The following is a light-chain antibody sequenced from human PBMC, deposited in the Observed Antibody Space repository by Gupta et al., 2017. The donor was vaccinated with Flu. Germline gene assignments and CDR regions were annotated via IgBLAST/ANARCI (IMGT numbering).Light chain of an antibody. J-gene: IGKJ1*01. Sequence: EIVLTQSPGTLSLSPGERGTLSCWASQNISSRYLAWYQQKFGQAPRLLMYGAFNRATGIPDRFSGSASGTDFTLTIRRRDPEDFAVYYCHQHGSSPWTFGQGTKVEIK. CDR1: QNISSRY. CDR3: HQHGSSPWT. V-gene: IGKV3-20*01. CDR2: GAF.